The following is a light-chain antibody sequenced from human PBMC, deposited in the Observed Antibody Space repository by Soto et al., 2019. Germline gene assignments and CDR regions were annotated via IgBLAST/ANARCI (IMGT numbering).Light chain of an antibody. V-gene: IGKV3-11*01. Sequence: EIVLTQSPGTLSLSPGERATLSCRASQSVSYYLAWYQQKPGQAPRLLIYDASSRATGVPDRFSASGSGTDFTLTISSLEPEDFAIYYCQQRRNWLTFGGGTKVDIK. J-gene: IGKJ4*01. CDR2: DAS. CDR3: QQRRNWLT. CDR1: QSVSYY.